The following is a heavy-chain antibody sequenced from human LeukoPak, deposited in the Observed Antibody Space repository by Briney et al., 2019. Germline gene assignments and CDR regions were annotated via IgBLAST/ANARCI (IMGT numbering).Heavy chain of an antibody. V-gene: IGHV1-8*01. CDR1: GYTFTSYD. CDR3: ARGRGKIHYYYGMDV. Sequence: GASVKVSCKASGYTFTSYDINWVRQATGQGLEWTGWMNPNSGNTGYAQKFQGRVTMTRNTSISTAYMELSSLRSEDTAVYYCARGRGKIHYYYGMDVWGQGTTVTVSS. J-gene: IGHJ6*02. CDR2: MNPNSGNT. D-gene: IGHD3-16*01.